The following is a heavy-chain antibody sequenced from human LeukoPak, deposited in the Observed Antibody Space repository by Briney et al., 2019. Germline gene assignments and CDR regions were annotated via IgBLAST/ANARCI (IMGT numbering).Heavy chain of an antibody. CDR1: GFTFSTYA. CDR3: ATAGPGKAYAFDI. CDR2: ISYDVSNK. J-gene: IGHJ3*02. V-gene: IGHV3-30-3*01. Sequence: GGSLRLSCAASGFTFSTYAMSWVRQAPGKGLEWVTVISYDVSNKFYADSVKGRFTISRDNSKNTVYVQMNSLRAEDTAVYYCATAGPGKAYAFDIWGQGTMVTVSS.